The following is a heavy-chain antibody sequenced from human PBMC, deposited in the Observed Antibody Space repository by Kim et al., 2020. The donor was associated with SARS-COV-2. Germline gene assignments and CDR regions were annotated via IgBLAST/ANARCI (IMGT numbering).Heavy chain of an antibody. CDR3: TKEAGRYFDWF. D-gene: IGHD3-9*01. CDR1: GFTFSDYY. CDR2: ICGDSGYI. J-gene: IGHJ5*01. Sequence: GGSLRLSCAASGFTFSDYYMNWVRQAPGKGLEWVAYICGDSGYIDYADSVIDRVRISRDNSKNSLYLQINNVRAEDTAVYYCTKEAGRYFDWF. V-gene: IGHV3-11*05.